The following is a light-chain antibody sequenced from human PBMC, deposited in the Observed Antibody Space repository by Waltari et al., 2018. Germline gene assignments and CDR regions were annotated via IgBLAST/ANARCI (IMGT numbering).Light chain of an antibody. CDR1: SSNIGAGSD. Sequence: QSILTQPTSVSGAPGQRVTISCTGSSSNIGAGSDVHCYHAFPRTVPKFLVYGNNNRPAGVPDRFSGAKSGSTASLAINGRQAEDEADYCSQSVDSNVRGGVVFGGGTKVTVL. J-gene: IGLJ3*02. CDR3: QSVDSNVRGGVV. CDR2: GNN. V-gene: IGLV1-40*01.